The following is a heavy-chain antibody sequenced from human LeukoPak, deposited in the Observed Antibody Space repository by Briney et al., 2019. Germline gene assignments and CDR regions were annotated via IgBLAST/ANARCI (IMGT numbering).Heavy chain of an antibody. Sequence: PSETLSLTCTVSGGSISSYYWSWIRQPPGEGLEWIGYIYYSGSTNYNPSLKSRVTISVDTSKNQCSLKLSSVAAADTAIYYCARDPSTFYFDYWGQGALVTVSS. V-gene: IGHV4-59*01. J-gene: IGHJ4*02. CDR3: ARDPSTFYFDY. D-gene: IGHD3-16*01. CDR1: GGSISSYY. CDR2: IYYSGST.